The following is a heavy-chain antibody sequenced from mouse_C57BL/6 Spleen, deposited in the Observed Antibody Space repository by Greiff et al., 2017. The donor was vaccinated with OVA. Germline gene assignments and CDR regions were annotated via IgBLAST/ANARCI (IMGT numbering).Heavy chain of an antibody. CDR1: GFTFSSYA. D-gene: IGHD1-1*01. CDR2: ISDGGSYT. J-gene: IGHJ1*03. CDR3: ARDYGSRYFDG. V-gene: IGHV5-4*03. Sequence: EVKLVESGGGLVKPGGSLKLSCAASGFTFSSYAMSWVRQTPEKRLEWVATISDGGSYTYYPDNVKGRFTISRDNAKNNLYLQMSHLKSEDTAMYYCARDYGSRYFDGWGTGTTVTVSS.